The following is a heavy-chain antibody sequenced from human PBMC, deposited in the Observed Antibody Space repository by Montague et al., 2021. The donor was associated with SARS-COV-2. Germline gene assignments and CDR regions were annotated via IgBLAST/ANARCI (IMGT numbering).Heavy chain of an antibody. CDR2: IYYSGST. Sequence: SETLSLTCTVSGGSISSNYWNWIRQPPERGLEWIGYIYYSGSTNYNPSLESRVTISADTSKNHFSLKLRSVTAADTAVYYCAREISGPDYFDYWGQGTLVTVSS. CDR3: AREISGPDYFDY. J-gene: IGHJ4*02. D-gene: IGHD3-10*01. CDR1: GGSISSNY. V-gene: IGHV4-59*01.